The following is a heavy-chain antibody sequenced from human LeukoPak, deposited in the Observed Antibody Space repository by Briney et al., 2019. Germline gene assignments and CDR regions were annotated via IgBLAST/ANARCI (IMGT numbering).Heavy chain of an antibody. V-gene: IGHV3-7*01. CDR1: GFTISSYW. CDR2: IKPDGSEE. D-gene: IGHD6-6*01. J-gene: IGHJ4*02. CDR3: ASQPSVADLDY. Sequence: GGSLGLSCAASGFTISSYWMTWVRQAPGKGLEWVANIKPDGSEEYYVDSVKGRFTISRDNAKNSLYLQLNSLRAEDTAVYYCASQPSVADLDYWGQGTLVTVSS.